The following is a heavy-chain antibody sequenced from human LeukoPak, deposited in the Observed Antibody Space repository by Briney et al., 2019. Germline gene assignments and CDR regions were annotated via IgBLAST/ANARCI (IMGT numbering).Heavy chain of an antibody. D-gene: IGHD7-27*01. V-gene: IGHV1-2*02. CDR1: GYTFTDYY. J-gene: IGHJ4*02. CDR2: INPNTGGT. Sequence: ASVKVSCKASGYTFTDYYIHWVRQAPGQGLEWMGWINPNTGGTNYAQKFQGRVTISRDTSTSTAYMELSSLRSDDTAVFYCARGTKPLYVEGLRTGDRGYFDHWGQGTLFTVSS. CDR3: ARGTKPLYVEGLRTGDRGYFDH.